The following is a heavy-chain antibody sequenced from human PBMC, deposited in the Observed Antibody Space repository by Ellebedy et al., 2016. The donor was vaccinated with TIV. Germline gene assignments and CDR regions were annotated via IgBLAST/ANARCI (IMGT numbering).Heavy chain of an antibody. CDR2: IKEDGNEK. J-gene: IGHJ4*02. CDR3: VKNRASLDH. CDR1: GFTFSPSA. D-gene: IGHD2/OR15-2a*01. V-gene: IGHV3-7*03. Sequence: PGGSLRLSCAASGFTFSPSAMRWVRQAPGKGLECVANIKEDGNEKNYADSVKGRFSISRDNAKNSLYLQMNSLRAEDTAIYYCVKNRASLDHWGQGALVTVSS.